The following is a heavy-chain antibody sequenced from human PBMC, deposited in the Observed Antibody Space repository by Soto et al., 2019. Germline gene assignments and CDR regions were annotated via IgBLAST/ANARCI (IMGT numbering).Heavy chain of an antibody. CDR1: GGSISSSSYY. V-gene: IGHV4-39*01. J-gene: IGHJ4*02. D-gene: IGHD3-22*01. CDR3: ARQAEYYYDSSGYSFDF. Sequence: PSETLSLTCTVSGGSISSSSYYWGWIRHPPGKGLEWIGSIYYSGSTYYNPSLKSRVTISVDTSKNQFSLKLSSVTAADTAVYYFARQAEYYYDSSGYSFDFWGPGTLGTGSS. CDR2: IYYSGST.